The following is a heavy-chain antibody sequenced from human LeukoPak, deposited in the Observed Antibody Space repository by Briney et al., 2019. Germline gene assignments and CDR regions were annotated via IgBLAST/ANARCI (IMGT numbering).Heavy chain of an antibody. CDR3: ARSGEVWPPLY. V-gene: IGHV3-7*05. D-gene: IGHD2-15*01. CDR2: IKQDGSEE. J-gene: IGHJ4*02. Sequence: GGSLTLSCAASGFTFSSYWMSWVRQATGKGLEWVANIKQDGSEEYYVDSGKRRFTISRDNAKNSLYLQMNSLRAEDTAVYSCARSGEVWPPLYWGQGTLVTVAS. CDR1: GFTFSSYW.